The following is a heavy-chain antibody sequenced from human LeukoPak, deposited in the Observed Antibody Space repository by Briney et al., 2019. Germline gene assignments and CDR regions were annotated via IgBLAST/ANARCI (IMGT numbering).Heavy chain of an antibody. J-gene: IGHJ4*02. D-gene: IGHD3-22*01. CDR2: ISAYNGNT. V-gene: IGHV1-18*01. CDR3: ARSLDMDYYDSSGYAN. Sequence: ASVKVPCKASGYTFTSYGIRWVRQAPGQGLEWMGWISAYNGNTDYAQKLQGRVTMTTDTSTSTAYMELRSLRSDDTAVYYCARSLDMDYYDSSGYANWGQGTLVTVSS. CDR1: GYTFTSYG.